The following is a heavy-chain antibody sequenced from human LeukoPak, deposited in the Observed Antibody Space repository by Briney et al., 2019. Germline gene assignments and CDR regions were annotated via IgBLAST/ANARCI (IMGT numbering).Heavy chain of an antibody. D-gene: IGHD3-10*01. CDR3: ARMAVLLWFGVRASWFDP. CDR1: GDSISSGDYY. V-gene: IGHV4-61*02. Sequence: SETLSLTCTVSGDSISSGDYYWSWIRQPAGKGLEWIGRISSSGSTNYNPSLKSRVTISVDTSKNQFSLKLSSVTAADTAVYYCARMAVLLWFGVRASWFDPWGQGTLVTVSS. CDR2: ISSSGST. J-gene: IGHJ5*02.